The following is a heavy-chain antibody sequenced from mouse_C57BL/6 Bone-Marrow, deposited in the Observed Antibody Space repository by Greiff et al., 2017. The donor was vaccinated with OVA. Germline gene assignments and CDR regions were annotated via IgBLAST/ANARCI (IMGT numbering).Heavy chain of an antibody. V-gene: IGHV1-63*01. J-gene: IGHJ2*01. CDR3: ANWAY. CDR1: GYTFTNFW. D-gene: IGHD4-1*01. Sequence: QVQLQQSGAELVRPGTSVKMSCKASGYTFTNFWIGWAEQRPGHGLEWIGDIYPGGGYTNYNEKFKGKATLTADKSSSTAYMQLNSLTSEDSAVYFCANWAYWGQGTTLTVSS. CDR2: IYPGGGYT.